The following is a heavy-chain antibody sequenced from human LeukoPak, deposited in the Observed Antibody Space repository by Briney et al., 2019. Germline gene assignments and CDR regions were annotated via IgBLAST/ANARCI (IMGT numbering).Heavy chain of an antibody. CDR3: ATETIGRHYDY. CDR1: GFTFSSCG. V-gene: IGHV3-21*01. CDR2: ICPTGSDR. Sequence: GGSLRLSCAASGFTFSSCGFNWVRQAPGKGLEWVSSICPTGSDRYYADSVRGRFTISRDNAKNSMYLQMDSLRDEDTAVYYCATETIGRHYDYWGQGTLLTVSS. D-gene: IGHD1-14*01. J-gene: IGHJ4*02.